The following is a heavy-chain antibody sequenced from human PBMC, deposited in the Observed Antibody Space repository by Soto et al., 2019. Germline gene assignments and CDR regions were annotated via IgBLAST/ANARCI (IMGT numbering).Heavy chain of an antibody. Sequence: ASLKVSCKASGYTFTGYYMHWVRQAPGQGLEWMGWINPNSGGTNYAQKFQGRVTISVDTSKNQFSLNLNSVTASDTAVYYCVSQRTSVLTQAYFDYWGQGTLVTVSS. J-gene: IGHJ4*02. CDR3: VSQRTSVLTQAYFDY. CDR1: GYTFTGYY. D-gene: IGHD2-8*01. V-gene: IGHV1-2*02. CDR2: INPNSGGT.